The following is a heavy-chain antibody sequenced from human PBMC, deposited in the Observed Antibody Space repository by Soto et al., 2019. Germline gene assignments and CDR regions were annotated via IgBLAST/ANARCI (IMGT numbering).Heavy chain of an antibody. D-gene: IGHD3-22*01. Sequence: GESLKISCKGSGYSSAGYWIIWVRQKPGKGLEWMGRIDPSDSQTYYSPSFRGHVTISATKSITTVFLQWSSLRASDTAMYYCARQIYDSDTGPNFQYYFDSWGQGTPVTVSS. J-gene: IGHJ4*02. CDR2: IDPSDSQT. CDR1: GYSSAGYW. V-gene: IGHV5-10-1*01. CDR3: ARQIYDSDTGPNFQYYFDS.